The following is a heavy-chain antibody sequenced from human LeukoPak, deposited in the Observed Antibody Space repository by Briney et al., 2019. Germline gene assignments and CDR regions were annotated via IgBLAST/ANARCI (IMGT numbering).Heavy chain of an antibody. CDR1: GGSISSYD. CDR3: ASNWNDDAFDI. D-gene: IGHD1-20*01. Sequence: SETLSLTCTVSGGSISSYDWSWIRQPPGKGLEWIGYIYYSGSTNYIPSLKSRVTISVDTSKNQFSLKLSSVTAADTAVYYCASNWNDDAFDIWGQGTMVTVSS. CDR2: IYYSGST. V-gene: IGHV4-59*01. J-gene: IGHJ3*02.